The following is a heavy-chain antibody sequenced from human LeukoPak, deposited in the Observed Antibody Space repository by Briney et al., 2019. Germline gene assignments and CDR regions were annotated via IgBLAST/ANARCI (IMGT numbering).Heavy chain of an antibody. D-gene: IGHD3-10*01. CDR1: GGSFSGYY. V-gene: IGHV4-34*01. CDR2: INHSGST. CDR3: ARVRRATGNFGY. J-gene: IGHJ4*02. Sequence: PSETLSLTCAVYGGSFSGYYWSWIRQPPGKGLEWIGEINHSGSTNCNPSLKSRVTISVDTSKNQFSLKLSSVTAADTAVYYCARVRRATGNFGYWGQGTLVTVSS.